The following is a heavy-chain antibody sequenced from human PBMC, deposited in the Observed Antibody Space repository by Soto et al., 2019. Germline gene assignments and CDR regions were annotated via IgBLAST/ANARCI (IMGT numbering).Heavy chain of an antibody. CDR2: IWYDGSNK. D-gene: IGHD3-3*01. CDR3: ARDARKYGYDFWSGYYTGTYFDY. J-gene: IGHJ4*02. CDR1: GFTFSSYG. Sequence: GGSLRLSCAVSGFTFSSYGMHWVRQAPGKGLEWVAVIWYDGSNKYYADSVKGRFTISRDNSKNTLYLQMNSLRAEDTAVYYCARDARKYGYDFWSGYYTGTYFDYWGQGTLVTVSS. V-gene: IGHV3-33*01.